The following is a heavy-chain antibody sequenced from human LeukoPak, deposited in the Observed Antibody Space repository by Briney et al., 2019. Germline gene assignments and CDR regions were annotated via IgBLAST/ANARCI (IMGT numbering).Heavy chain of an antibody. J-gene: IGHJ1*01. Sequence: ASVKVSCKASGYTFTSYDINWVRQATGQGLEWMGWMNPNSGNTGYAQKFQGRVTITRNTSISTAYVELSSLRSEDTAVYYCVIAARPLEYFQHWGQGTLVTVSS. CDR2: MNPNSGNT. CDR1: GYTFTSYD. D-gene: IGHD6-6*01. CDR3: VIAARPLEYFQH. V-gene: IGHV1-8*03.